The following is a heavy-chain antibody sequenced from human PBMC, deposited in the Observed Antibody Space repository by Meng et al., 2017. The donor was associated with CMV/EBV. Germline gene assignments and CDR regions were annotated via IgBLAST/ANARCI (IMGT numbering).Heavy chain of an antibody. CDR2: ISYDGSNK. CDR1: GFTFSSYA. Sequence: GESLKISCAASGFTFSSYAMHWVRQAPGKGLEWVAVISYDGSNKYYADSVKGRCTISRDNSKNTLYLQMNSLRAEDTAVYYCARVLQVVVAATKGGMDVWGQGTTVTVSS. D-gene: IGHD2-15*01. J-gene: IGHJ6*02. CDR3: ARVLQVVVAATKGGMDV. V-gene: IGHV3-30*04.